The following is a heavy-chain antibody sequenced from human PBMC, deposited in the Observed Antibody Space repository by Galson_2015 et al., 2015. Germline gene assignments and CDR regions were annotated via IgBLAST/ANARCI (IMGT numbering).Heavy chain of an antibody. J-gene: IGHJ4*02. D-gene: IGHD3-16*01. CDR2: MNPNSGNT. CDR1: GYTFTSYD. Sequence: CKASGYTFTSYDINWVRQATGQGLEWMGWMNPNSGNTGYAQKFQGRVTMTRNTSISTAYMELSSLRSEDTAVYYCARGHTITFGGALPGYWGQGTLVTVSS. CDR3: ARGHTITFGGALPGY. V-gene: IGHV1-8*01.